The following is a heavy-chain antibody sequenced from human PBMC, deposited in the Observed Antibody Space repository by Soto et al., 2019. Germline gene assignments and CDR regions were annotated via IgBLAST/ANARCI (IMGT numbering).Heavy chain of an antibody. CDR1: GGSISSGGYS. CDR3: ARALITKVDY. J-gene: IGHJ4*02. D-gene: IGHD3-10*01. CDR2: IYHSGST. Sequence: SETLSLTCAVSGGSISSGGYSWSWIRQPPGKGLEWIGYIYHSGSTYYNPSLKSRVTISVDRSKNQFSLKLSSVTAADTAVCYCARALITKVDYWGQGTLVTVSS. V-gene: IGHV4-30-2*01.